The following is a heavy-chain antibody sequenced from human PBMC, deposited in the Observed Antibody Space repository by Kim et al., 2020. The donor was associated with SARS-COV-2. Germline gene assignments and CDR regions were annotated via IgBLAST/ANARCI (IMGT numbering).Heavy chain of an antibody. Sequence: SVKGRFTISRDNSKNTLYLQMNSLRAEDTAVYYCAKGMVANRYYYYGMDVWGQGTTVTVSS. D-gene: IGHD5-12*01. V-gene: IGHV3-23*01. J-gene: IGHJ6*02. CDR3: AKGMVANRYYYYGMDV.